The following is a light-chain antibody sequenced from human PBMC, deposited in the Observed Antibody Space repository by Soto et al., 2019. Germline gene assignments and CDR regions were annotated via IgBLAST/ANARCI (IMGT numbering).Light chain of an antibody. CDR3: GSYTSTDTPFV. Sequence: SELAQPSSVSGSPGQSITISCTGTSTDVGGYNYVSWYQHHPGKGPKLIIYEVSNRPSGVSDRFSGSKSGNKASLIISNLEAEDESDYYCGSYTSTDTPFVFGTGTKVTVL. V-gene: IGLV2-14*01. CDR1: STDVGGYNY. CDR2: EVS. J-gene: IGLJ1*01.